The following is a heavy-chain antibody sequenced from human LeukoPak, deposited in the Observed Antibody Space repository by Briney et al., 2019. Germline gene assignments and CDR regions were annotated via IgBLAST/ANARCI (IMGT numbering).Heavy chain of an antibody. CDR2: IIPIFGTS. CDR3: AAGWGEAVGGFDP. D-gene: IGHD6-13*01. J-gene: IGHJ5*02. Sequence: ASVKVSCKASGGTFSRNAITWVRQAPGQGLEWMGRIIPIFGTSKNAQKFQGRVTISADKSTSTAYMELSSLRSEDTAVYYCAAGWGEAVGGFDPWGQGTLVTVSS. CDR1: GGTFSRNA. V-gene: IGHV1-69*06.